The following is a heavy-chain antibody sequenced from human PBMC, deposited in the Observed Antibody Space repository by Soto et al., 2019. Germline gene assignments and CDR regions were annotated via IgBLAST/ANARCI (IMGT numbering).Heavy chain of an antibody. Sequence: EVQLLESGGGLVQPGGSLRLSCAASGITFSSYAMSWVRQAPGKGLEWVSAISGSGGSTYYPDSVKGRFTISRDNSKNTLHLPVNSLRAEDTAVYYCAKPKQGSSDLTKHYWGQRSLVTVSS. CDR1: GITFSSYA. J-gene: IGHJ4*02. V-gene: IGHV3-23*01. CDR3: AKPKQGSSDLTKHY. CDR2: ISGSGGST. D-gene: IGHD2-2*01.